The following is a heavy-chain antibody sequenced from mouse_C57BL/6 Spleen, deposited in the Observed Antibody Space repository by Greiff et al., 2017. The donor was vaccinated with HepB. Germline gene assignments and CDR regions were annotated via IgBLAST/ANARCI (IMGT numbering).Heavy chain of an antibody. J-gene: IGHJ3*01. D-gene: IGHD1-1*01. CDR1: GYTFTSYW. CDR2: IYPGSGST. V-gene: IGHV1-55*01. Sequence: QVQLKQPGAELVKPGASVKMSCKASGYTFTSYWITWVKQRPGQGLEWIGDIYPGSGSTNYNEKFKSKATLTVDTSSSTAYMQLSSLTSEDSAVYYCERNYGSSYGFAYWGQGTLVTVSA. CDR3: ERNYGSSYGFAY.